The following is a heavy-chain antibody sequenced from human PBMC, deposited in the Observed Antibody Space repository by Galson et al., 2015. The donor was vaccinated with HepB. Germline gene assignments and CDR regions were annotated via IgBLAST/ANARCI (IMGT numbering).Heavy chain of an antibody. CDR3: ARRYCSSTGCYRDDAFDI. D-gene: IGHD2-2*01. CDR2: IIPITGIA. Sequence: SVKVSCKASGDTFSSYAISWVRQAPGQGLEWMGRIIPITGIANYAQKFQGRVTITADKSTSTAYMELSSLKSEDTAVYYCARRYCSSTGCYRDDAFDIWGQGTMVTVSS. CDR1: GDTFSSYA. V-gene: IGHV1-69*04. J-gene: IGHJ3*02.